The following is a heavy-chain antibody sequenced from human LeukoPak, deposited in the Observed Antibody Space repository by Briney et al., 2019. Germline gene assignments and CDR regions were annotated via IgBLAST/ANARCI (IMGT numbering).Heavy chain of an antibody. CDR1: GYTFSSYW. J-gene: IGHJ4*02. CDR2: IDPSDSYT. D-gene: IGHD2-2*01. CDR3: AREVGRVRYFDY. Sequence: GASLKISCKGSGYTFSSYWISWVRQMPGKGLEWMGRIDPSDSYTNYSPSFQGHVTISADKSISTAYLQWSSLKASDIAMYYCAREVGRVRYFDYWGQGSLVIVSS. V-gene: IGHV5-10-1*01.